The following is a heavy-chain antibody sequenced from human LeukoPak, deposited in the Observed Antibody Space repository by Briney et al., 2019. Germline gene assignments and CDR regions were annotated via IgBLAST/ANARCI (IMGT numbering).Heavy chain of an antibody. D-gene: IGHD6-19*01. J-gene: IGHJ1*01. CDR2: ISGSGGST. CDR1: GFTFSSYA. V-gene: IGHV3-23*01. CDR3: AKDQQWQGVEYFQH. Sequence: PGGSLRLSCAASGFTFSSYAMSWVRQDPGKWLEWVSAISGSGGSTYYADSVKGRFTISRDNSKNTLYLQMNSLRAEDTAVYYCAKDQQWQGVEYFQHWGQGTLVTVSS.